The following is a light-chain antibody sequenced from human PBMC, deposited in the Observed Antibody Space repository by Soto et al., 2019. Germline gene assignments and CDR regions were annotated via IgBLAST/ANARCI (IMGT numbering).Light chain of an antibody. J-gene: IGKJ3*01. Sequence: DIPMTQFPSTLSASVGDRVTITCRASQSISGWLAWYQQKPGKAPKLLIYDASTLESGVPSRFSGSRSGTEFTLTISSLQPDDFATYYCQQYNSYSFGPGAKVDIK. CDR2: DAS. CDR1: QSISGW. V-gene: IGKV1-5*01. CDR3: QQYNSYS.